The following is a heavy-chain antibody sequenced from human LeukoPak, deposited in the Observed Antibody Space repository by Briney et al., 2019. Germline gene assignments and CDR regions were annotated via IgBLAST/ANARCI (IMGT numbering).Heavy chain of an antibody. CDR2: IDPSDSYT. CDR1: GYSFTSYW. Sequence: GESLKISCKGSGYSFTSYWISWVRQMPGKGLEWMGRIDPSDSYTNYSPSFQGHVTISADKSISTAYLQWSGLKASDTAMYYCARGGFYCSGGSCYLTTIYYFDYWGQGTLVTVSS. V-gene: IGHV5-10-1*01. D-gene: IGHD2-15*01. J-gene: IGHJ4*02. CDR3: ARGGFYCSGGSCYLTTIYYFDY.